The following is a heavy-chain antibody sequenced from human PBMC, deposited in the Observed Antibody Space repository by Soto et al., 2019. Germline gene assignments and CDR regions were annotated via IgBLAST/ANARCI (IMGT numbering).Heavy chain of an antibody. Sequence: LRLSCAASGFTFSSYAMSWVRQAPGKGLEWVSVISGGGGSTYYADSVKGRFTISRDNSQETLYLQMNSLRAEDTAVYYCEKDVYGSTIYYLDFWGQGTLVTVSS. J-gene: IGHJ4*02. CDR1: GFTFSSYA. CDR2: ISGGGGST. D-gene: IGHD6-13*01. CDR3: EKDVYGSTIYYLDF. V-gene: IGHV3-23*01.